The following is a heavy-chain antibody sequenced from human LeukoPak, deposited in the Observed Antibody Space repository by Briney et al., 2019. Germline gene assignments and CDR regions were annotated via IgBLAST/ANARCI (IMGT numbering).Heavy chain of an antibody. J-gene: IGHJ4*02. CDR3: ARVADSYDFWSGYYKY. CDR1: GFTFDDYA. CDR2: ISWNSGSI. D-gene: IGHD3-3*01. Sequence: GGSLRLSCAASGFTFDDYAMHWVRQAPGKGLEWVSGISWNSGSIDYADSVKGRFTISRDNAENTLYLQMNSLRAEDTAVYYCARVADSYDFWSGYYKYWGQGTLVTVSS. V-gene: IGHV3-9*01.